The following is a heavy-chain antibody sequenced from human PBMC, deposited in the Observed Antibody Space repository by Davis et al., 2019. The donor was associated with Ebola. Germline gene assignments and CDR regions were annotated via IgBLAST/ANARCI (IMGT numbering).Heavy chain of an antibody. J-gene: IGHJ6*02. CDR3: ARGGIAAAGGYYYYGMDV. Sequence: PGGSLRLSCAASGFTFSDYYMSWIRQAPGKGLEWVSYISSSSSYTNYADSVKGRFTISRDNAKNSLYLQMNSLRAEDTAVYYCARGGIAAAGGYYYYGMDVWGQGTTVTVSS. D-gene: IGHD6-13*01. CDR1: GFTFSDYY. CDR2: ISSSSSYT. V-gene: IGHV3-11*06.